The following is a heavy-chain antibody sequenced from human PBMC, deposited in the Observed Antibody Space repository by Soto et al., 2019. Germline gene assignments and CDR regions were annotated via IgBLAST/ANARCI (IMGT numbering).Heavy chain of an antibody. CDR2: ISYDGSNN. V-gene: IGHV3-30*04. CDR1: GFTFTSYS. D-gene: IGHD5-18*01. CDR3: AKDLVTLYNYGPPLDC. Sequence: PVGSLKLSCAASGFTFTSYSMHWVRQAPGKGLEWVRVISYDGSNNYYADSVKGRFTISRDNSKNTMYLQMNSLRGEDTAVYYCAKDLVTLYNYGPPLDCWGQGTLVTVSS. J-gene: IGHJ4*02.